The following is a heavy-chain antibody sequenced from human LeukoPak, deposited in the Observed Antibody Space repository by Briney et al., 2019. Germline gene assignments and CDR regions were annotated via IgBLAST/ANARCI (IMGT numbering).Heavy chain of an antibody. CDR2: INPNSGGT. V-gene: IGHV1-2*02. Sequence: GASVKVSCKASGYTFTGYYMHWVRQAPGQELEWMGWINPNSGGTNSAQKFQGRVTMTRDTSISTAYMELSRLRSDDTAVYYCARSGPRDNWNDDFWGQGTLVTVSS. CDR1: GYTFTGYY. J-gene: IGHJ4*02. CDR3: ARSGPRDNWNDDF. D-gene: IGHD1-1*01.